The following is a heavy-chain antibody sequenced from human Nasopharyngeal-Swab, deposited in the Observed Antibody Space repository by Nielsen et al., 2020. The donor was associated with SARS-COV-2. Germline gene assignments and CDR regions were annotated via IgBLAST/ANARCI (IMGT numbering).Heavy chain of an antibody. CDR1: GYTFTSYA. V-gene: IGHV1-3*01. J-gene: IGHJ4*02. CDR2: INAGNGNT. CDR3: ARSTYYYDSSGYSFDY. Sequence: ASVKVSCKASGYTFTSYAMHWVRQAPRQRLEWMGWINAGNGNTKYSQKFQGRVTITRDTSASTAYMELSSLRSEDTAVYYCARSTYYYDSSGYSFDYWGQGTLVTVSS. D-gene: IGHD3-22*01.